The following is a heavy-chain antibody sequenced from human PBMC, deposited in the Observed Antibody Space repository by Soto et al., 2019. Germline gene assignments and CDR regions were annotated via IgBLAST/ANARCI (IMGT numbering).Heavy chain of an antibody. Sequence: GGSLRLSCAASGFTFSNAWMNWVRQAPGKGLEWVGRIKSKTDGGTTDYAAPVKGRFTISRDDSKNTLYLQMNSLKTEDTAVYYCTTTEPRDYYGSGSRYYYYYGMDVWGQGTTVTVS. CDR2: IKSKTDGGTT. CDR3: TTTEPRDYYGSGSRYYYYYGMDV. V-gene: IGHV3-15*07. J-gene: IGHJ6*02. D-gene: IGHD3-10*01. CDR1: GFTFSNAW.